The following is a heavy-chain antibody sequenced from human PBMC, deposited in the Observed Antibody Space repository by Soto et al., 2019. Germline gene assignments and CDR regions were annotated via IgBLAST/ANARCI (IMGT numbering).Heavy chain of an antibody. CDR2: IIPVFGTP. D-gene: IGHD3-22*01. CDR3: ARGDATKIVVTTYYAMDV. V-gene: IGHV1-69*12. CDR1: GGSLSNFG. J-gene: IGHJ6*02. Sequence: QVQLVQSGAEVKKPGSSVKVSCTASGGSLSNFGISWVRQAPGQGLEWMGAIIPVFGTPNYAQKFQDRVTITADESTTTVYMEVRSLTSEDTAVYYCARGDATKIVVTTYYAMDVWGQGTRVTVSS.